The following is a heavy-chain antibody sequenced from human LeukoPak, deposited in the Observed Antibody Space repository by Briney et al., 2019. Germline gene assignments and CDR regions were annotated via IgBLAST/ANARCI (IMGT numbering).Heavy chain of an antibody. CDR3: AKGSNYVWGSYRLSDYYYGMDV. V-gene: IGHV3-23*01. D-gene: IGHD3-16*02. CDR2: ISGSGGST. Sequence: GGSLGLSCAASGFTFSSYAMSWVRKAPGKGLEWVSAISGSGGSTYYADSVKGRFTISRDNSKNTLYLQMNSLRAEDTAVYYCAKGSNYVWGSYRLSDYYYGMDVWGQGTTVTVSS. J-gene: IGHJ6*02. CDR1: GFTFSSYA.